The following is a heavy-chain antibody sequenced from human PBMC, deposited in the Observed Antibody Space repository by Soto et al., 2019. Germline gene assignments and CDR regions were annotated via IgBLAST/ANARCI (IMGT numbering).Heavy chain of an antibody. D-gene: IGHD2-8*02. V-gene: IGHV3-23*01. CDR3: AKLAVLMTTTGGCFHGVDP. CDR2: IRGTAT. Sequence: EVQLLESGGTLVQPGESLRLSCEVSGFSFSSFAMNWVRQAPGEGLEWVSSIRGTATCYADSVTGLFTIFRDHSKNPVYLQMKTLRGEDTAAYFCAKLAVLMTTTGGCFHGVDPWGQGNLVIVSS. CDR1: GFSFSSFA. J-gene: IGHJ5*02.